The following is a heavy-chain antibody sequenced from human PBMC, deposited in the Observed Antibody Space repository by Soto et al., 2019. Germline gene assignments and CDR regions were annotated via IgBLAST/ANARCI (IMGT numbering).Heavy chain of an antibody. CDR2: INHSGST. D-gene: IGHD2-15*01. CDR1: GGSFSGYY. J-gene: IGHJ5*02. CDR3: ARGEVVVVVAASYPIGSYWLDP. Sequence: SETLSLTCAVYGGSFSGYYWSWIRQPPGKGLEWIGEINHSGSTNYNPSLKSRVTISVDTSKNQFSLKLSSVTAADTAVYYCARGEVVVVVAASYPIGSYWLDPWGQGPLVTVSS. V-gene: IGHV4-34*01.